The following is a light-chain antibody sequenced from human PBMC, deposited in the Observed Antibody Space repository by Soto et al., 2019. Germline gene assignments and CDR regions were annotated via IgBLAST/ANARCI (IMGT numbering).Light chain of an antibody. CDR1: QSVSSSY. CDR3: QQYGTSPWT. J-gene: IGKJ1*01. V-gene: IGKV3-20*01. Sequence: EIVLTQSPDTLSLSPGERATLSCRASQSVSSSYLAWYQQKPGQAPRLLIYGASSRATGIPDRFSGSGSGRDFSLTISRLEPEEFAVYYCQQYGTSPWTFGHGTKVEIK. CDR2: GAS.